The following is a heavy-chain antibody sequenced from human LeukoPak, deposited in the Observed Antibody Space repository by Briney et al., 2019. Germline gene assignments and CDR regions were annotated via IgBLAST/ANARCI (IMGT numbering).Heavy chain of an antibody. J-gene: IGHJ4*02. Sequence: GGSLRLSCAASGFTFSSYAMHWVRQAPGKGLEWVAVISYDGSNKYYADSVKGRFTISRDNSKNTLYLQMNSLRAEDTAVYYCARKGNYYDSSGLDYWGQGTLVTVSP. D-gene: IGHD3-22*01. CDR2: ISYDGSNK. CDR1: GFTFSSYA. CDR3: ARKGNYYDSSGLDY. V-gene: IGHV3-30*14.